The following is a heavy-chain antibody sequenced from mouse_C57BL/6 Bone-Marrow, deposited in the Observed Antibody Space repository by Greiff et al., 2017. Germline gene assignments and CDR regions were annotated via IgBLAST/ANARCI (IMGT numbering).Heavy chain of an antibody. D-gene: IGHD1-1*01. Sequence: QVQLQQSGAELVKPGASVKLSCKASGYTFTSYWMHWVKQRPGRGLEWIGRIDPNSGGTKYNEKFKSKATLTVDKPSSTAYMQLSSLTSEDSAVYYGARLPLYGPLYAMDYWGQGTSVTVSS. CDR3: ARLPLYGPLYAMDY. CDR2: IDPNSGGT. CDR1: GYTFTSYW. J-gene: IGHJ4*01. V-gene: IGHV1-72*01.